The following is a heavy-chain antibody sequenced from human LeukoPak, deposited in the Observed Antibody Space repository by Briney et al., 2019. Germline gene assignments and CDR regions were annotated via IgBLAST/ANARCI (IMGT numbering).Heavy chain of an antibody. Sequence: PGGSLRLSCAASGFTFSSYGMHWVRQAPGKGLEWVAVIWYDGSNKYYADSVKGRFTISRDNSKNTLYLQMNSLRAEDTAVYYCARDKVAARWGAFDIWGQGTMVTVSS. CDR2: IWYDGSNK. CDR1: GFTFSSYG. V-gene: IGHV3-33*01. D-gene: IGHD4-23*01. J-gene: IGHJ3*02. CDR3: ARDKVAARWGAFDI.